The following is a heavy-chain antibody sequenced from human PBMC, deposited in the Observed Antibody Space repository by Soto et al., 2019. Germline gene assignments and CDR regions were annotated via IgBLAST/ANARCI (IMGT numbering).Heavy chain of an antibody. Sequence: EVQLLESGGGLVQPGGSLRLSCAASGFTFTHYAMSWVRQAPGKGLEWVSTISGGGDGTYYADSVQCHYTISRDNTKNTMYLQRTRLRVEDTAIYYCAKKGLGSLKTFCSGSACQYGFDFWGQGTRVTVSS. CDR1: GFTFTHYA. D-gene: IGHD3-3*01. CDR2: ISGGGDGT. V-gene: IGHV3-23*01. J-gene: IGHJ3*01. CDR3: AKKGLGSLKTFCSGSACQYGFDF.